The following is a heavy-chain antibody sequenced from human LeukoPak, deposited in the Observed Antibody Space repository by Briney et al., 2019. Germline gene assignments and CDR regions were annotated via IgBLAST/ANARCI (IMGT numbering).Heavy chain of an antibody. V-gene: IGHV3-21*06. CDR2: IGPTGSDR. CDR1: GLTFSTSG. J-gene: IGHJ4*02. D-gene: IGHD1-14*01. Sequence: GGSLRLSCTASGLTFSTSGFNWVRQAPGKGLAGVASIGPTGSDRYHADSIKGGFCISRDNANNFLYLQINSLRAEYTAVYYCATETNGRHYDYWGQGTLLTVSS. CDR3: ATETNGRHYDY.